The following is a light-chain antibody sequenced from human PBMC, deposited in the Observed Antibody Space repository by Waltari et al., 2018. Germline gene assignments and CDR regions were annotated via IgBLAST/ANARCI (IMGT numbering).Light chain of an antibody. J-gene: IGLJ2*01. CDR2: QKN. V-gene: IGLV3-1*01. CDR3: QAWDSSTAHVV. Sequence: SYELTQPPSVSVSPGQTASITFSGYKLGDNYASWDQQKPGQSPVVVIDQKNKRPSGIPERFSGSNSGNTATLTISGTQAMDEADYYCQAWDSSTAHVVFGGGTKLTVL. CDR1: KLGDNY.